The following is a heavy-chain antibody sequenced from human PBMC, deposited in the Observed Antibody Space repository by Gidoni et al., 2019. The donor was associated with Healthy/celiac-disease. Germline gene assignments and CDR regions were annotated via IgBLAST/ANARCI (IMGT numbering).Heavy chain of an antibody. CDR3: ARADYGSGSYGYYMDV. D-gene: IGHD3-10*01. CDR2: IYTSGST. Sequence: QVQLQESGLGLVKPSQTLSLTCTVSGGSISSGSYYWSWIRQPAGKGLEWIGRIYTSGSTNYNPSLKSRVTISVDTSKNQFSLKLSSVTAADTAVYYCARADYGSGSYGYYMDVWGKGTTVTVSS. J-gene: IGHJ6*03. CDR1: GGSISSGSYY. V-gene: IGHV4-61*02.